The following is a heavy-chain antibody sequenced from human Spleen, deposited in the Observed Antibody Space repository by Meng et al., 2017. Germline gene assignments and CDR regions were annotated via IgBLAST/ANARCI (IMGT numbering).Heavy chain of an antibody. CDR1: GASIDTDNW. V-gene: IGHV4-4*02. J-gene: IGHJ4*02. CDR2: IHHSGST. Sequence: QVQLQESGPGLVKPSGTLSLTCAVSGASIDTDNWWTWVRQSPGKGLEWIGEIHHSGSTNYNPSLKSRVTLSVDKSKNQFSLKVNSVTAADTAVYYCARGYYSDSHRGQGTLVTVSS. D-gene: IGHD3-22*01. CDR3: ARGYYSDSH.